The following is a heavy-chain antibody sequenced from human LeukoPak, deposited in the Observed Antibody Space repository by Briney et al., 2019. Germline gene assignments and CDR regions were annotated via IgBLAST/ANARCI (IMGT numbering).Heavy chain of an antibody. CDR3: ARGLACSSTSCYPT. J-gene: IGHJ5*02. V-gene: IGHV4-59*08. D-gene: IGHD2-2*01. Sequence: PSETLSLTCTVSGGSISSYYWSWIRQPPGKGLEWIGYIYYSGSTNYNPSLKSRVTISVDTSKNQFSLKLSSVTAADTAVYYCARGLACSSTSCYPTWGQGTLVTVSS. CDR1: GGSISSYY. CDR2: IYYSGST.